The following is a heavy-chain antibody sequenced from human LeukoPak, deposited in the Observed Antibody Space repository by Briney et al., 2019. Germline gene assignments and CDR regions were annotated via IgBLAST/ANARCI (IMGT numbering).Heavy chain of an antibody. CDR3: ARDGSVAGSDY. Sequence: ASVKVSYKASGYTFTSYGISWVRQAPGQGLEWMGWISAYNDDTHYAKKLQGRVTMTTDTSTSTAYMELRSLRSDDTAVYYCARDGSVAGSDYWGQGTLVTVSS. J-gene: IGHJ4*02. V-gene: IGHV1-18*04. CDR1: GYTFTSYG. D-gene: IGHD6-19*01. CDR2: ISAYNDDT.